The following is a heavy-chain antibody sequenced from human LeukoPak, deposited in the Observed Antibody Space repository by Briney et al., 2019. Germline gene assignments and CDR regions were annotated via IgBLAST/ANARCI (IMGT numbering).Heavy chain of an antibody. D-gene: IGHD5-12*01. Sequence: SGGSLRLSCAASGFTFSSYWMSWVRQAPGKGLEWVANIKQDGSEKYYVDSVKGRFTISRDNAKNSLYLQMNSLRAEDTAVYYCARSPPYSGYDPFDYWGQGTLVTVSS. CDR1: GFTFSSYW. J-gene: IGHJ4*02. CDR3: ARSPPYSGYDPFDY. V-gene: IGHV3-7*01. CDR2: IKQDGSEK.